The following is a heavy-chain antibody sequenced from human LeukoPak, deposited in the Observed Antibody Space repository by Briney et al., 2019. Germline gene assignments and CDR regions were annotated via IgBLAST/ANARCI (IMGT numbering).Heavy chain of an antibody. Sequence: SETMSLTCTVSGGSIRGYYWSWIRQPAGKGLEWIGRMSTSGNSNYIPSLVSRVTMSVDTSKNQFSLNLSSVTAEHTAVYYCARESGSMRWFDPWGQGTLLTVSS. J-gene: IGHJ5*02. CDR1: GGSIRGYY. D-gene: IGHD6-25*01. CDR3: ARESGSMRWFDP. CDR2: MSTSGNS. V-gene: IGHV4-4*07.